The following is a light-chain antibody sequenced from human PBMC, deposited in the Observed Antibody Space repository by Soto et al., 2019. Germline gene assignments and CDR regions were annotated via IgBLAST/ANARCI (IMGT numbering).Light chain of an antibody. CDR3: QQYNSYSQT. V-gene: IGKV1-33*01. J-gene: IGKJ1*01. Sequence: DIQMTQSPSSLSASVGDRVTITCQASQDISNYLNWYQQKPGKAPKLLIYDASNLETGVPSRFSGSGSGTDFTLTISSLQPEHFATYYCQQYNSYSQTFGQGTKVDI. CDR2: DAS. CDR1: QDISNY.